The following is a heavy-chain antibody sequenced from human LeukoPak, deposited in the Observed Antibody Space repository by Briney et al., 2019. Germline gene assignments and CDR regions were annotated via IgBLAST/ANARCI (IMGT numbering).Heavy chain of an antibody. D-gene: IGHD3-10*01. Sequence: LAGGSLRLSCEASGFTFSRYGMSWVRQAPGKGLEWVANIKQDGSEKYYVDSVKGRFTISRDNAKNSLYLQMNSLRAEDTAVYYCARNYYGSGSYMDYFDYWGQGTLVTVSS. V-gene: IGHV3-7*01. CDR3: ARNYYGSGSYMDYFDY. CDR2: IKQDGSEK. CDR1: GFTFSRYG. J-gene: IGHJ4*02.